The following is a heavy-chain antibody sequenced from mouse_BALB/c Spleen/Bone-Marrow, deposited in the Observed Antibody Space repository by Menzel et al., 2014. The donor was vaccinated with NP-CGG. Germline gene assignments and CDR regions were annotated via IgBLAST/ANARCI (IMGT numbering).Heavy chain of an antibody. CDR2: INRNGRGT. V-gene: IGHV5-6-3*01. D-gene: IGHD2-13*01. CDR1: GFTFSNYG. CDR3: SRGVEGHYWLDY. J-gene: IGHJ3*01. Sequence: EVQLVQSGVGLVQPGESLKLPCAPAGFTFSNYGMSWVCQTPYRWPEYVANINRNGRGTYYPDNVKGRFTISRDNTKNTLNLQMSSLKSEDTAVYYCSRGVEGHYWLDYWGQGTPVTVSA.